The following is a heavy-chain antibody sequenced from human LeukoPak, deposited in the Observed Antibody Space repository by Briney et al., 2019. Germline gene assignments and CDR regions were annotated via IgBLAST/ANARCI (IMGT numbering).Heavy chain of an antibody. D-gene: IGHD6-25*01. CDR3: ARGLRRYYYYYGMDV. CDR1: GGSFSGYY. Sequence: SETLSLTCAVYGGSFSGYYWSWIRQPPGKGPEWIGEINHSGSTNYNPSLKSRVTISVDTSKNQFSLKLSSVTAADTAVYYCARGLRRYYYYYGMDVWGQGTTVTVSS. V-gene: IGHV4-34*01. J-gene: IGHJ6*02. CDR2: INHSGST.